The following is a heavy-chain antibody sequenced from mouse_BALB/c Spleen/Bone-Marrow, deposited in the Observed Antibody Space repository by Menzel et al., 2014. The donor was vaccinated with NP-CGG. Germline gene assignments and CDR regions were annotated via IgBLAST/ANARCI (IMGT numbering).Heavy chain of an antibody. Sequence: VQVVESAGELARPGASVKMSCKASGYTFTSNTIQWVKQRPGQGLEWIGYINPTRGYTDYNQKFKDKTTLTADKSSSTAYMQLGSLTSEDSAVYYCAREATYYAYFDYWGQGTILTVSS. CDR3: AREATYYAYFDY. J-gene: IGHJ2*01. CDR1: GYTFTSNT. V-gene: IGHV1-4*02. D-gene: IGHD1-1*01. CDR2: INPTRGYT.